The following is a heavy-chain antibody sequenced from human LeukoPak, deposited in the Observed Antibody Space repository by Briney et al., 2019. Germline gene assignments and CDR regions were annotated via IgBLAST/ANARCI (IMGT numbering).Heavy chain of an antibody. CDR3: AKIPVGSGYPPV. Sequence: GGSLRLSCAASGFTFEDYAMHWVRQAPGKGLEWVSGISWNSGRIDYADSVRGRFTISRDNAKNSLYLQMNSLRVEDTALYYWAKIPVGSGYPPVWGQGTLVTVSS. V-gene: IGHV3-9*01. CDR1: GFTFEDYA. J-gene: IGHJ4*02. CDR2: ISWNSGRI. D-gene: IGHD3-22*01.